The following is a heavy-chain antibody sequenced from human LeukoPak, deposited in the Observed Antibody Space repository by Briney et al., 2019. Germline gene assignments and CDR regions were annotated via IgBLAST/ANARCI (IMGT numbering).Heavy chain of an antibody. CDR1: GFTFGNYA. V-gene: IGHV3-23*01. CDR2: ISGRGTDT. CDR3: AKDLGGSLRYFDS. D-gene: IGHD1-26*01. Sequence: PGGSLRLSCATSGFTFGNYAMSWVRQPPGKGLEWVSAISGRGTDTYNTDSVRGRFTISRDNSKNTLYLQMDSLRAEDTAVYYCAKDLGGSLRYFDSWGQGTLVTVSS. J-gene: IGHJ4*02.